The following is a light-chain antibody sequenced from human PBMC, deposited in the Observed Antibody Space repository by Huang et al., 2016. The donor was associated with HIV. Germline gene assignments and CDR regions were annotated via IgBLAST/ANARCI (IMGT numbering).Light chain of an antibody. J-gene: IGKJ4*01. CDR1: QDVSNY. Sequence: IQLTQFPSSLSASVGDRVTITCRASQDVSNYVTWYQQKPGKAPNLLIYGASTLQSGVPSRFSGSGSGTDFTLAISNLQPEDFAVYYCQQLNSYPLTFGGGTKVEMK. V-gene: IGKV1-9*01. CDR2: GAS. CDR3: QQLNSYPLT.